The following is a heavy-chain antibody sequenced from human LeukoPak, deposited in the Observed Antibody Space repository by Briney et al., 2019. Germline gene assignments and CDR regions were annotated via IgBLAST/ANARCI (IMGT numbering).Heavy chain of an antibody. V-gene: IGHV4-4*07. J-gene: IGHJ6*03. CDR2: IYTSGST. CDR3: ASKLSHYYYYMDV. CDR1: ADSISNSY. Sequence: SETLSLTCTVSADSISNSYWSWIRQSAGKGLEWIGRIYTSGSTNYNPSLKSRVTMSVDTSKNQFSLVLTSVTAADTAVYYCASKLSHYYYYMDVWGKGTTVTVPS. D-gene: IGHD1-1*01.